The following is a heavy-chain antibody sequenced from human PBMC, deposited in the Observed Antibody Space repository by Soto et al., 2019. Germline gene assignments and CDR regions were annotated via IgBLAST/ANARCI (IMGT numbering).Heavy chain of an antibody. CDR3: ARDGGGYYYYYFDY. D-gene: IGHD3-22*01. CDR2: ISYDGSNK. CDR1: GFTFSSYA. J-gene: IGHJ4*02. Sequence: QVQLVESGGGVVQPGRSLRLSCAASGFTFSSYAMHWVRQAPGKGLEWVAVISYDGSNKYYADSVKGRFTISRDNXXNTLYLQMNSLRAEDTAVYYCARDGGGYYYYYFDYWGQGTLVTVSS. V-gene: IGHV3-30-3*01.